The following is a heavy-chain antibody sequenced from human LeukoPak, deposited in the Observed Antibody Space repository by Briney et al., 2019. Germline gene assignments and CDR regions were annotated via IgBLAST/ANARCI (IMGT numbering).Heavy chain of an antibody. CDR2: IYSGGTT. Sequence: GGSLRLSCTASGFTFTSYWMQWVRQAPGKGLEWVSVIYSGGTTHYADSVKGRFTISRDNSKNTLYLQMNSLRAEDTAVYYCARGPYGSSGTPDAFDIWGQGTMVTVSS. CDR1: GFTFTSYW. V-gene: IGHV3-66*01. D-gene: IGHD3-10*01. CDR3: ARGPYGSSGTPDAFDI. J-gene: IGHJ3*02.